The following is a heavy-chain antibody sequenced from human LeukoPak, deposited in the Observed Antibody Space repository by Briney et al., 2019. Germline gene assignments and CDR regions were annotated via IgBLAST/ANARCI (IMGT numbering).Heavy chain of an antibody. J-gene: IGHJ4*02. CDR3: ARAKYVWGSYRFDY. D-gene: IGHD3-16*02. Sequence: ASVKVSCKASGYTFTSYGISWVRQAPGQGLEWMGWISAYNGNTNYAQKLQGRVTMTTDTSTSTAYMELRSLRSEDTAVYYCARAKYVWGSYRFDYWGQGTLVTVSS. V-gene: IGHV1-18*01. CDR1: GYTFTSYG. CDR2: ISAYNGNT.